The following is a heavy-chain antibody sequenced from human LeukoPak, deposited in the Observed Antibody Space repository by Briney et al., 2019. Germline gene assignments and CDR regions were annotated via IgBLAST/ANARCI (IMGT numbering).Heavy chain of an antibody. Sequence: ASVKVSCKASGGTFYSYAISWVRQAPGQGLEWMGRIIPILGIANYAQKFQGRVTITADKSTSTAYMELGSLRSEDTAVYYCASINRAVAGGYYFDYWGQGTLVTVSS. CDR1: GGTFYSYA. CDR3: ASINRAVAGGYYFDY. V-gene: IGHV1-69*04. D-gene: IGHD6-19*01. CDR2: IIPILGIA. J-gene: IGHJ4*02.